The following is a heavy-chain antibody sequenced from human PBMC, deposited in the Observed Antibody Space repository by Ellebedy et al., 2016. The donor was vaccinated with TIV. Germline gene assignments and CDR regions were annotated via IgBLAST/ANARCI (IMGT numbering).Heavy chain of an antibody. Sequence: PGGSLRLSCAASGFTFSNYWMHWVRQAPGKGLVWVSCINTDGSSTTYADSVKGRFTISRDNAKNTLYLQMNSLRAEDTAVYYCTRDADILTNYYGVGWFDPWGQGALVTVSS. D-gene: IGHD3-9*01. CDR1: GFTFSNYW. CDR3: TRDADILTNYYGVGWFDP. J-gene: IGHJ5*02. V-gene: IGHV3-74*01. CDR2: INTDGSST.